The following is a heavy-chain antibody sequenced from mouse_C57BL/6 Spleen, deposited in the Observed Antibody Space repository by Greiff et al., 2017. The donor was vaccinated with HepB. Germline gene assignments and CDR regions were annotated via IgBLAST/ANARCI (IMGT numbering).Heavy chain of an antibody. Sequence: VQLQQSGPGLVKPSQSLSLTCSVTGYSITSGYYWNWIRQFPGNKLEWMGYISYDGSNNYNPSLKNRISITRDTSKNQFFLKLNSVTTEDTATYYCARGDIYYYGSSRSYYFDYWGQGTTLTVSS. D-gene: IGHD1-1*01. CDR3: ARGDIYYYGSSRSYYFDY. V-gene: IGHV3-6*01. CDR1: GYSITSGYY. J-gene: IGHJ2*01. CDR2: ISYDGSN.